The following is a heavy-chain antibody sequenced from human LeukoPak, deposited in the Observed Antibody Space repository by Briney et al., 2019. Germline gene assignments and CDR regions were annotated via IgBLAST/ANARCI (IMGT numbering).Heavy chain of an antibody. CDR1: GCTFSSYS. CDR3: ERVTSVAGTLFHY. CDR2: ISSSSSTI. D-gene: IGHD6-19*01. Sequence: AGGSLRLSCAASGCTFSSYSMNWVRQAPGKGLEWVSYISSSSSTIYYADSVKGRFTISRDNAKNSLYLQMNSLSGEDTAVYYCERVTSVAGTLFHYWGQGTLVTVSS. V-gene: IGHV3-48*01. J-gene: IGHJ4*02.